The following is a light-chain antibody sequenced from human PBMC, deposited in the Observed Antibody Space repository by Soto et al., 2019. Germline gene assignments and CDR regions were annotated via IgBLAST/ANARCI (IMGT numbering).Light chain of an antibody. CDR3: QQYGISELT. CDR1: QSVSSIY. CDR2: GAS. Sequence: EIVLTQSPGTLSLSPGERATLSCRASQSVSSIYLAWYQQKPGQAPRLLIYGASSRATGIPDRFSGSGSGTDFTLTISRLEPEDFAVYYCQQYGISELTCGVETKVNIK. J-gene: IGKJ4*01. V-gene: IGKV3-20*01.